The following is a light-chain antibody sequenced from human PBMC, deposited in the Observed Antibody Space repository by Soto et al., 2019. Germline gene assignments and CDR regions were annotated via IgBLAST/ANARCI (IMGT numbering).Light chain of an antibody. CDR3: CSYTGDYTLM. V-gene: IGLV1-40*01. CDR1: NSNIGAGYD. CDR2: GNS. Sequence: QSVLTQPPSVSGAPGQRVTISCTGSNSNIGAGYDVHWYQQLPGTAPKLLIYGNSNRPSGVPDRFSGSKSVTSASLAITGLQAEDEADYHCCSYTGDYTLMFAGGTK. J-gene: IGLJ3*02.